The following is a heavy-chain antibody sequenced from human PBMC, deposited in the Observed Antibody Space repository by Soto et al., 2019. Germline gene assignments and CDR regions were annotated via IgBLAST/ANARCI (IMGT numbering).Heavy chain of an antibody. V-gene: IGHV3-74*01. J-gene: IGHJ4*02. Sequence: EVQLVESGGGLVQPGGSLKISCAASGFAFSNYWMHWVRQAPGKGLVWVSRINYDGISTSYADSVMGRFTISRDNAKNTLYLQMNSVRVEDTAVYYCARVRGGNRHFDYWGQGTLVTVSS. CDR2: INYDGIST. CDR1: GFAFSNYW. D-gene: IGHD2-15*01. CDR3: ARVRGGNRHFDY.